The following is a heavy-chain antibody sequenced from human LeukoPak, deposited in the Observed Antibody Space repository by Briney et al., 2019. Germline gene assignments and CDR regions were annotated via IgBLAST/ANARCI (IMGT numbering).Heavy chain of an antibody. CDR2: ISSSSSYI. CDR1: GFTFSSYI. D-gene: IGHD3-16*02. CDR3: ARAERERGLGGYVWGSYRAYYFDY. Sequence: GGSLRLSCAASGFTFSSYIMNWVRQAPGKGLEWVSSISSSSSYIYYADSVKGRFTISRDNAKNSLYLQMNSLRAEDTAVYYCARAERERGLGGYVWGSYRAYYFDYWGQGTLVTVSS. V-gene: IGHV3-21*01. J-gene: IGHJ4*02.